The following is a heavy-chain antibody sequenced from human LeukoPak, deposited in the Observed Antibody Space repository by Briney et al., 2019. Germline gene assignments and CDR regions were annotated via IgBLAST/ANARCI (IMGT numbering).Heavy chain of an antibody. CDR2: IYYSGST. J-gene: IGHJ4*02. D-gene: IGHD3-10*01. Sequence: SETLSLTCTVSGGSISSSSYYWGWIRQPPGKGLEWIGSIYYSGSTYYNPSLKSRVTISVDTSKNQFSLKLSSVTAADTAVYYCARRPTYYYGSGRPGFDYWGQGTLVTVSS. CDR1: GGSISSSSYY. V-gene: IGHV4-39*01. CDR3: ARRPTYYYGSGRPGFDY.